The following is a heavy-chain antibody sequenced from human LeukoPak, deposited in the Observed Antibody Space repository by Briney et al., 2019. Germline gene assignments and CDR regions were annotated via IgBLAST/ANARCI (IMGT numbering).Heavy chain of an antibody. CDR1: GFTFSSYS. Sequence: PGGSLRLSCAASGFTFSSYSMNWVRQAPGKGLEWVSYISSSSSTIYYADPVKGRFTISRDNAKNSLYLQMNSLRAEDTAVYYCAREGGGYCSSTSCYGWYWGQGTLVTVSS. D-gene: IGHD2-2*01. J-gene: IGHJ4*02. V-gene: IGHV3-48*01. CDR3: AREGGGYCSSTSCYGWY. CDR2: ISSSSSTI.